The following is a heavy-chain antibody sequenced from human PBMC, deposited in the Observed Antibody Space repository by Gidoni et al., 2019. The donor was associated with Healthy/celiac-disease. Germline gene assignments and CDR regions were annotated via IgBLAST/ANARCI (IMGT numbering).Heavy chain of an antibody. CDR2: IYTSGST. D-gene: IGHD6-13*01. J-gene: IGHJ5*02. V-gene: IGHV4-61*02. CDR3: ARDLAAAGTNWFDP. Sequence: IGRIYTSGSTNYNPSLKSRVTISVDTSKNQFSLKLSSVTAADTAVYYCARDLAAAGTNWFDPWGQGTLVTVSS.